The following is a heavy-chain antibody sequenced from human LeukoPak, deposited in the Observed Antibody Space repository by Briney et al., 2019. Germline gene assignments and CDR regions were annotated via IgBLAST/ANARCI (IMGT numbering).Heavy chain of an antibody. J-gene: IGHJ2*01. V-gene: IGHV4-59*01. CDR2: ISDSEST. CDR3: ARRTSYDTLTGYKYWYFDL. D-gene: IGHD3-9*01. Sequence: SETLSLTCTVSGGSISNYYWSWLRQPPGKGLECFGYISDSESTNFNPSLKSRVTMSVDTSKNQLSPKLSSVTAADTAIYYCARRTSYDTLTGYKYWYFDLWGRGTLVTVSS. CDR1: GGSISNYY.